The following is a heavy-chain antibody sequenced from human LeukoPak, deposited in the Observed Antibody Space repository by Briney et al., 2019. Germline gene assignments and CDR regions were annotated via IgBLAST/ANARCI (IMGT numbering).Heavy chain of an antibody. V-gene: IGHV4-59*08. Sequence: SSETLSLTCTVSGGSISSYYWSWIRQPPGKGVEWIGYISHSGSTNYNPSLKSRVIISVDMSKNQFSLKLTSVTAADAAVYYCANLPNAYCGGDCYSFEAGAFDIWGQGTMVTVSS. CDR3: ANLPNAYCGGDCYSFEAGAFDI. J-gene: IGHJ3*02. D-gene: IGHD2-21*02. CDR2: ISHSGST. CDR1: GGSISSYY.